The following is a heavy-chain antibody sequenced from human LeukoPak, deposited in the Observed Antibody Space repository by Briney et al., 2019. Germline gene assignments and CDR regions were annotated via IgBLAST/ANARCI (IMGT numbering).Heavy chain of an antibody. CDR3: ARRYSSSWAIDY. CDR1: GYTFTSYW. J-gene: IGHJ4*02. V-gene: IGHV5-51*01. CDR2: IYPGDSDT. Sequence: GESLKISCKGSGYTFTSYWIAWVRQLPGKGLEWMGIIYPGDSDTRYSPSFQGQVTISADKSITTAYLQWSSLNASDTAMYYCARRYSSSWAIDYWGQGTLVTVSS. D-gene: IGHD6-13*01.